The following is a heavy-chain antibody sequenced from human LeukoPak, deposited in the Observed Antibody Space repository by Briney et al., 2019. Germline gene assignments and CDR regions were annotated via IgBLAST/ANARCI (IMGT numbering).Heavy chain of an antibody. J-gene: IGHJ4*02. CDR1: GFTFSSYA. V-gene: IGHV3-23*01. CDR2: ISGSGGST. CDR3: AKDLREYYDSSGYWDY. D-gene: IGHD3-22*01. Sequence: GGSLRLSCAASGFTFSSYAMSWVRQAPGKGQEWVSAISGSGGSTYYADSVKGRFTISRDNSKNTLYLQMNSLRAEDTAVYYCAKDLREYYDSSGYWDYWGQGTLVTVSS.